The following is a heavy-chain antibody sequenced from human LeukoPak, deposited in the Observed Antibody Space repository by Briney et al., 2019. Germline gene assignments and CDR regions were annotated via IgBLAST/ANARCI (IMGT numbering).Heavy chain of an antibody. J-gene: IGHJ6*03. V-gene: IGHV3-74*01. Sequence: GGSLSLSCAASGFTFSSYWMHWVRQAPGKGLVWVSRINSDGSSTSYADSVKGRFTISRDNAKNTLYLQMNSLRAEDTAVYYCARESLSTNCSGGSCYSGYYYYYMDVWGKGTTVTVSS. CDR1: GFTFSSYW. CDR2: INSDGSST. CDR3: ARESLSTNCSGGSCYSGYYYYYMDV. D-gene: IGHD2-15*01.